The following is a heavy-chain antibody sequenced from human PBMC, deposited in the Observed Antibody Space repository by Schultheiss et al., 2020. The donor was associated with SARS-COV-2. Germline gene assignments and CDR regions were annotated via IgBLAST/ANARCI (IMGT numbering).Heavy chain of an antibody. V-gene: IGHV3-33*01. J-gene: IGHJ6*02. CDR3: AREADCSSTSCPPAWGYYYGMDV. CDR1: GFTFSSYG. CDR2: IWYDGSNK. Sequence: GGSLRLSCAASGFTFSSYGMHWVRQAPGKGLEWVAVIWYDGSNKYYADSVKGRFTISRDNSKNTLYLQMNSLRAEDTAVYYCAREADCSSTSCPPAWGYYYGMDVWGQGTTVTVSS. D-gene: IGHD2-2*01.